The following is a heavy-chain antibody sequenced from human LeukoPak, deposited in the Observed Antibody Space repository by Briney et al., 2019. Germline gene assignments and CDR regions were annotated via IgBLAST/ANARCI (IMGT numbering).Heavy chain of an antibody. CDR2: IYYSGST. CDR3: ARGITMVRGVIRKTYNWFDP. CDR1: GGSISSSSYY. V-gene: IGHV4-39*07. D-gene: IGHD3-10*01. J-gene: IGHJ5*02. Sequence: SETLSLTCTVSGGSISSSSYYWGWIRQPPGKGLEWIGSIYYSGSTNYNPSLKSRVTISVDTSKNQFSLKLSSVTAADTAVYYCARGITMVRGVIRKTYNWFDPWGQGTLVTVSS.